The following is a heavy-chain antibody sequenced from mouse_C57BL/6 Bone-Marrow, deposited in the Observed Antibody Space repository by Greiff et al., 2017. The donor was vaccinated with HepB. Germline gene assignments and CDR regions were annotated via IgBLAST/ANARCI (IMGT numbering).Heavy chain of an antibody. V-gene: IGHV1-64*01. J-gene: IGHJ4*01. CDR2: IHPNSGST. CDR1: GYTFTSYW. CDR3: ARSGSSIPYYYAMDY. Sequence: QVQLQQPGAELVKPGASVKLSCKASGYTFTSYWMHWVKQRPGQGLEWIGMIHPNSGSTNYNEKFKSKATLTVDKSSSTAYVQLSSLTSEASAVYYCARSGSSIPYYYAMDYWGQGTSVTVSS. D-gene: IGHD1-1*01.